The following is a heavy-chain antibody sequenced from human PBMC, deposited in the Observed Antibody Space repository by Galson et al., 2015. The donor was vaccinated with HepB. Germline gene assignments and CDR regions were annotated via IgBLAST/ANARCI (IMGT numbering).Heavy chain of an antibody. CDR3: ATTFGLVSHTYTMDV. CDR1: EFAFGSFS. J-gene: IGHJ6*02. CDR2: ITSSSSLI. D-gene: IGHD3/OR15-3a*01. Sequence: SLRLSCAASEFAFGSFSMNWVRQAPGKGLEWASSITSSSSLIYYADSVKGRFTISRDNAKNSLFLQMNSLRAEDTAVYYCATTFGLVSHTYTMDVWGHGTTVTVSS. V-gene: IGHV3-21*01.